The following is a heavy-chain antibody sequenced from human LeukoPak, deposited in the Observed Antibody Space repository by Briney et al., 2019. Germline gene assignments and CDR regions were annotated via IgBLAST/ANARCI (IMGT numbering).Heavy chain of an antibody. CDR1: GFTFSSYS. Sequence: GGSLRLSCAASGFTFSSYSMNWVRQAPGKGLEWVSSISSSSSYIYYADSVKGRFTISRDNAKNSLFLQMNSLRVEDTAVYYCAREKWLAAAAFFDPWGQGTVVTASS. J-gene: IGHJ5*01. CDR2: ISSSSSYI. CDR3: AREKWLAAAAFFDP. D-gene: IGHD6-13*01. V-gene: IGHV3-21*01.